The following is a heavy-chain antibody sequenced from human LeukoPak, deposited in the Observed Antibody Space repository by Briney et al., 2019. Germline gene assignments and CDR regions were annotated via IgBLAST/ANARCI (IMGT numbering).Heavy chain of an antibody. J-gene: IGHJ6*03. CDR3: ARGGGYCSSTSCYLYYMDV. CDR1: GYTFSGYY. CDR2: INPDSGGT. Sequence: ASVKVSCKASGYTFSGYYMHWVRQAPGQGLEWMGRINPDSGGTNYAQKFQGRVTMTRDTSISTAYMELRRLRSDDTAVYYCARGGGYCSSTSCYLYYMDVWGKGTTVTVSS. D-gene: IGHD2-2*01. V-gene: IGHV1-2*06.